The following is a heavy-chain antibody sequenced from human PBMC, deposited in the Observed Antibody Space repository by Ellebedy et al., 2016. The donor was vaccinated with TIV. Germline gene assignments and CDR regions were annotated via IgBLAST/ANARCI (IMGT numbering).Heavy chain of an antibody. V-gene: IGHV3-74*01. D-gene: IGHD3-10*01. CDR1: GFTFSSYW. CDR2: MDSGGSTT. Sequence: GGSLRLXXAASGFTFSSYWMHWVRQDPGKGLVWVSRMDSGGSTTDYADSVKGRFTISRDNAKNTLYLQMDSLRAEDTAVYYCARAGSYLSESVFYWGQGTLVTVSS. J-gene: IGHJ4*02. CDR3: ARAGSYLSESVFY.